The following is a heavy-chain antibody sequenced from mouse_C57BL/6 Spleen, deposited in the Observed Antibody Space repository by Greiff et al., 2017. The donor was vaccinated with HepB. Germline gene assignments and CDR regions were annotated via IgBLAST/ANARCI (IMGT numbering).Heavy chain of an antibody. CDR2: IRLKSDNYAT. Sequence: EVKLVESGGGLVQPGGSMKLSCVASGFTFSNYWMNWVRQSPEKGLEWVAQIRLKSDNYATHYAESVKGRFTISRDDSKSRVYLQMNNLRAEDTGIYYCTGPYYFDYWGQGTTLTVSS. V-gene: IGHV6-3*01. CDR3: TGPYYFDY. CDR1: GFTFSNYW. J-gene: IGHJ2*01.